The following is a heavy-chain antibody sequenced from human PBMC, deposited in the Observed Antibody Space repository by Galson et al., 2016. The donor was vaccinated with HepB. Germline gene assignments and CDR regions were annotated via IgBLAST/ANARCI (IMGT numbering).Heavy chain of an antibody. CDR1: GGSISRSNW. CDR3: ASYYDNDYWYFDL. D-gene: IGHD3-22*01. CDR2: IYHSGTT. V-gene: IGHV4-4*02. J-gene: IGHJ2*01. Sequence: TLSLTCDVSGGSISRSNWKSWVRQIPGKGLEWIGQIYHSGTTNYNPSLKSRVTMSVDKSNKQFPLNLRSVTAADTAVYYCASYYDNDYWYFDLWGRGTLVTVSS.